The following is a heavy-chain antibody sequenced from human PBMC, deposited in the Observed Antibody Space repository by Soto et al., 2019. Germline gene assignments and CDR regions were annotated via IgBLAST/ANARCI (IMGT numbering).Heavy chain of an antibody. V-gene: IGHV3-23*01. CDR3: AKDRPNYFGSPWGYYEPGGDC. CDR2: ITGSGSTA. CDR1: GFDFSTYA. J-gene: IGHJ1*01. Sequence: GGSLRLSCAASGFDFSTYAMSWVRQAPGRGLEWVSSITGSGSTAFYPDSVRGRLSISRDNSKNTLYLQMNSLRVEDTALYYCAKDRPNYFGSPWGYYEPGGDCWGQGTLVTVSS. D-gene: IGHD3-10*01.